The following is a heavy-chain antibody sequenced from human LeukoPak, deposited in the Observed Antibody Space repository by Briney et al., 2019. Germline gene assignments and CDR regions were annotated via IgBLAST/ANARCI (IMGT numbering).Heavy chain of an antibody. CDR1: GYTFTGYY. CDR2: INPNSGGT. CDR3: ARANVGATRMGFY. V-gene: IGHV1-2*02. D-gene: IGHD1-26*01. Sequence: ASVKVSCKASGYTFTGYYMHWVRQAPGQGLEWMGWINPNSGGTNYAQKFQGRVTMTRDTSISTAYMELSRLRSDDTTVYYCARANVGATRMGFYWGQGTLVTVSS. J-gene: IGHJ4*02.